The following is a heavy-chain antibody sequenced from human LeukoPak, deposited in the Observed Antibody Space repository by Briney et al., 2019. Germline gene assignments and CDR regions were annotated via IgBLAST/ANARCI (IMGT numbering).Heavy chain of an antibody. Sequence: SETLSLTCTVSGGSISSYYWGWIRQPPGKGLEWIGYIYYSGSTNYNPSLKSRVTISVDTSKNQFSLKLSPVTAADTAVYYCARDPSPAHYYYYYGMDVWGKGTTVTVSS. CDR1: GGSISSYY. V-gene: IGHV4-59*01. CDR3: ARDPSPAHYYYYYGMDV. J-gene: IGHJ6*04. CDR2: IYYSGST. D-gene: IGHD2-2*01.